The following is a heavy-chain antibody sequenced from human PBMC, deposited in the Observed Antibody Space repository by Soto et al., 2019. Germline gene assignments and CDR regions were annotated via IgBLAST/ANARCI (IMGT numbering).Heavy chain of an antibody. CDR3: ARHNSSWKAHSYYYGMDV. CDR1: GGSISNYY. V-gene: IGHV4-59*13. Sequence: QVQLQESGPGLVKPSETLSLTCTVSGGSISNYYWSWIRLPPGKGLEWIGDIYYIGIPNYNPSLKSRVTISVDTSNNQFSLNVSSVTAADTAEYYCARHNSSWKAHSYYYGMDVWGQGTTVTVSS. CDR2: IYYIGIP. D-gene: IGHD2-15*01. J-gene: IGHJ6*02.